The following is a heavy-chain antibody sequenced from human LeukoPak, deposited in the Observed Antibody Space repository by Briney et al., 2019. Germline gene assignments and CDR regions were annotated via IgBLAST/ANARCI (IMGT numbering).Heavy chain of an antibody. D-gene: IGHD2-2*01. V-gene: IGHV4-61*08. J-gene: IGHJ5*02. CDR1: GGSISSGGYY. CDR3: ARLGYCSSTSCPP. Sequence: SETLSLTCTVSGGSISSGGYYWSWIRQPPGKGLEWIGEINHSGSTNYNPSLKSRVTISVDTSKNQFSLKLSPVTAADTAVYYCARLGYCSSTSCPPWGQGTLVTVSS. CDR2: INHSGST.